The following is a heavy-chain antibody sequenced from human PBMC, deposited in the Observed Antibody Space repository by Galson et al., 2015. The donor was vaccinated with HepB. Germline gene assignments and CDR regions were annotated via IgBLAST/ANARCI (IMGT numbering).Heavy chain of an antibody. D-gene: IGHD5-12*01. CDR3: GKGRYRGYELEY. CDR2: IKYDGSKV. Sequence: SLRLSCAASGFTFSVYGMHWVRQVPGKGLEWVAQIKYDGSKVDYRDSVKDRFIISRDNAKNSVTLQMNSLKSEDTAIYYCGKGRYRGYELEYWGQGTLVTVSS. CDR1: GFTFSVYG. J-gene: IGHJ4*02. V-gene: IGHV3-30*04.